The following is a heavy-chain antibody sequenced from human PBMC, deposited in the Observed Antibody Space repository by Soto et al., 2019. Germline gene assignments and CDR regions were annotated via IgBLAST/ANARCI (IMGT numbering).Heavy chain of an antibody. V-gene: IGHV1-69*04. CDR2: IIPVHNIT. J-gene: IGHJ3*02. CDR3: GRAKSIFGIVTDDYDI. Sequence: QVQLVQSGAEVKKPGSSVKVSCMTSGGSFSGYVFTWVRQAPGQGLEWMGRIIPVHNITNYAESLQGRVTISADTSSSTTYMELSTLRSDDTAVYFCGRAKSIFGIVTDDYDISGQGTMVIVSS. CDR1: GGSFSGYV. D-gene: IGHD3-3*01.